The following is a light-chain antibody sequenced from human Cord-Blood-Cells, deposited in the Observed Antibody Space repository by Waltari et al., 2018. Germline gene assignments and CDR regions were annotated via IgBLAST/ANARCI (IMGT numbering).Light chain of an antibody. CDR2: GAS. Sequence: EIALTPSPGTLSFSPVDRANPSCRASQSVSSSYLAWYKQKPAQAPRLLIYGASIKSTGIPDRFSGSGSATEDTLTISRLEPADVAVYYCQQYGSSPLFTFGPGTKVDIK. CDR1: QSVSSSY. CDR3: QQYGSSPLFT. J-gene: IGKJ3*01. V-gene: IGKV3-20*01.